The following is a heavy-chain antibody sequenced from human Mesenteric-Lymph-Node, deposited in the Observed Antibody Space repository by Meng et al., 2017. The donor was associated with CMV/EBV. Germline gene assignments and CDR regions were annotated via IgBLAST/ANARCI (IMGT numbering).Heavy chain of an antibody. CDR1: GGSFSGYY. D-gene: IGHD4-17*01. CDR2: INHSGST. Sequence: VYGGSFSGYYWSWIRQPPGKGLEWIGEINHSGSTNYDPSLKSRVTISVDTSKNQFSLKLSSVTAADTAVYYCARGSNDYGPNYFDYWGQGTLVTVSS. V-gene: IGHV4-34*01. J-gene: IGHJ4*02. CDR3: ARGSNDYGPNYFDY.